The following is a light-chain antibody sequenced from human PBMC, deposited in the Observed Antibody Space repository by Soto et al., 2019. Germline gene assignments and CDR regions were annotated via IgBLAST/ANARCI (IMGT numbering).Light chain of an antibody. J-gene: IGKJ2*01. CDR3: QQYGTFPFS. Sequence: PGESATLSCRANQVVSSSYLAWYQQKPGQAPRLLIYHASDRATGVPDRFSGSGSGTDFALTINRLEPEDFALFYCQQYGTFPFSFGQGTKLEIK. V-gene: IGKV3-20*01. CDR1: QVVSSSY. CDR2: HAS.